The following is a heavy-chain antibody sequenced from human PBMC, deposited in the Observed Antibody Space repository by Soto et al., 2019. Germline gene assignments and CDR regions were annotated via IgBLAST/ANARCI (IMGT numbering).Heavy chain of an antibody. CDR1: GGSISSYY. V-gene: IGHV4-59*01. D-gene: IGHD3-10*01. J-gene: IGHJ4*02. CDR2: IYYSGST. Sequence: PSETLSLTCTVSGGSISSYYWSWIRQPPGKGLEWIGYIYYSGSTNYNPSLKSRVTISVDTSKNQFSLKLSSVTAADTAVYYCARSSGGYFAYWGQGTLVTVSS. CDR3: ARSSGGYFAY.